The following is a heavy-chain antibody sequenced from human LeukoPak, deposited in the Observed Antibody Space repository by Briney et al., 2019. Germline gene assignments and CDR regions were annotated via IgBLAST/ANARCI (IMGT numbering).Heavy chain of an antibody. Sequence: NPSETLSLTCTVSGGSISSYYWSWLRQPPGKGLEWIGYIYYSGSTNYNPSLKSRVTISLDTSKSQFSLKLSSVTAADTAVYYCARDRYYYFDYWGQGTLVTVSS. D-gene: IGHD1-1*01. CDR2: IYYSGST. J-gene: IGHJ4*02. CDR1: GGSISSYY. CDR3: ARDRYYYFDY. V-gene: IGHV4-59*01.